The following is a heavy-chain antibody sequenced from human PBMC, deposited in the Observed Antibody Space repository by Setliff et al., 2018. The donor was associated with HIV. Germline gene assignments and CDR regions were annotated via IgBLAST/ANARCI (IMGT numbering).Heavy chain of an antibody. V-gene: IGHV1-69*10. D-gene: IGHD6-19*01. CDR2: IIPLLGTP. CDR3: ARDRSGIAVAAPDAFDV. J-gene: IGHJ3*01. Sequence: SVKVSCKASGGSFRNYAINWVRQAPGQGLEWMGGIIPLLGTPNYAHKFQGRVTITADKYSSTVYMELSSLRSEDSAVFYCARDRSGIAVAAPDAFDVWGKGTMVTVAS. CDR1: GGSFRNYA.